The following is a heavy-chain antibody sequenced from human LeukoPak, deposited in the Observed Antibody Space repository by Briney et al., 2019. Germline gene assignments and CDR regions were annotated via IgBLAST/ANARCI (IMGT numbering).Heavy chain of an antibody. CDR1: GFTFSSHG. V-gene: IGHV3-33*08. J-gene: IGHJ4*02. D-gene: IGHD3-22*01. CDR3: AREQGRGYYYDSSGYLY. CDR2: IWYDGSNK. Sequence: PGGSLRLSCAASGFTFSSHGMHWVRQAPGKGLEWVAVIWYDGSNKYYADSVKGRSTISRDNSKNTLYLQMNSLRAEDTAVYYCAREQGRGYYYDSSGYLYWGQGTLVTVSS.